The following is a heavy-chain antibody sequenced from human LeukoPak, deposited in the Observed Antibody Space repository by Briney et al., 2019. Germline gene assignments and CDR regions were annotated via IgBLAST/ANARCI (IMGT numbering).Heavy chain of an antibody. CDR3: AELGITMIGGA. J-gene: IGHJ6*04. V-gene: IGHV3-7*01. Sequence: PGGSLRLSCAVSGFTFSSYWMSWVRQAPGKGLEWVANIKEDGSEKYYVDSVKGRFTISRDNAKNSLYLQMNSLRAEDTAVYYCAELGITMIGGAWGKGTTVTISS. D-gene: IGHD3-10*02. CDR2: IKEDGSEK. CDR1: GFTFSSYW.